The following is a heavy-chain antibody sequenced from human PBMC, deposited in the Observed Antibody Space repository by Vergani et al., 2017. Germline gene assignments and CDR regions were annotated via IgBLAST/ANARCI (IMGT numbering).Heavy chain of an antibody. CDR2: ITSSGSTI. Sequence: QVQLVESGGGLVKPGGSLRLSCAASGFTFSDYYMSWIRQAPGKGLEWLSYITSSGSTIYYADSVKGRFTISRDNSKNTLYLQMNSLRAEDTAVYYCARALDYGDYLSFDYWGQGTLVTVSS. D-gene: IGHD4-17*01. J-gene: IGHJ4*02. CDR3: ARALDYGDYLSFDY. CDR1: GFTFSDYY. V-gene: IGHV3-11*04.